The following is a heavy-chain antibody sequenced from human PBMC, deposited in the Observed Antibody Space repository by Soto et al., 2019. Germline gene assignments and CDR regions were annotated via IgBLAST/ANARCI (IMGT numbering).Heavy chain of an antibody. D-gene: IGHD4-17*01. CDR2: IYYSGNT. J-gene: IGHJ3*02. Sequence: QAQLQESGPGLVKPSETLSLTCTVSGGSISPYYWSWIRQPPGKGLEWIGYIYYSGNTNYNPSLKSRVTISVDTSKNQFSLKLSCVTAADTAVYYCARDKSTTVTTSVWAFDIWGQGTMVTVSP. CDR3: ARDKSTTVTTSVWAFDI. CDR1: GGSISPYY. V-gene: IGHV4-59*01.